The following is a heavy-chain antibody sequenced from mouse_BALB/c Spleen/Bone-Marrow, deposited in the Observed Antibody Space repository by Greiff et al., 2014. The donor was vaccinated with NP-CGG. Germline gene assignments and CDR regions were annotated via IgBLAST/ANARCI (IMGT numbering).Heavy chain of an antibody. CDR3: ARGGNYGY. CDR2: IFPGIGTT. J-gene: IGHJ2*01. Sequence: ESGAELVKPGASVKLSCKTSGYTFTNYWIQWVKQRPGQGLGWIGEIFPGIGTTYYNEKFKGKATLTIDTSSSTAYMQLSSLTSEDSAVYFCARGGNYGYWGQGTTLTVSS. D-gene: IGHD2-1*01. CDR1: GYTFTNYW. V-gene: IGHV1S132*01.